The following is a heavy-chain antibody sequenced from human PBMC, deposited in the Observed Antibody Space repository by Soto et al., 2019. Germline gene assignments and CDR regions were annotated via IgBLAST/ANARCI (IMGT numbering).Heavy chain of an antibody. D-gene: IGHD6-13*01. J-gene: IGHJ5*02. V-gene: IGHV3-15*01. CDR3: TTDAPIAAAGSNWFDP. CDR1: GFTFTTHW. Sequence: EVQLVESGGGLVQPGGSLRLSCAASGFTFTTHWMHWVRQAPGKGLVWVGRIKSKTDGGTTDYAAPVKGRFTISRDDSKNTLYLQMNSLKTEDTAVYYCTTDAPIAAAGSNWFDPWGQGTLVTVSS. CDR2: IKSKTDGGTT.